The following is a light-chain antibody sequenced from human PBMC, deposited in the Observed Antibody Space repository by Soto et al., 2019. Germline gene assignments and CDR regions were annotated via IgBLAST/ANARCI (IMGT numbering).Light chain of an antibody. J-gene: IGLJ1*01. Sequence: QSVLTQPPSASGTPGQRVTISCSGASSNIGITTVQWYQQLPGTAPKVLIYTDNERHSGVPDRFSGSKSGTSASLAINGLQFGDEADYYCGAWDESVNGYVFGTGTKLTVL. CDR1: SSNIGITT. CDR2: TDN. V-gene: IGLV1-44*01. CDR3: GAWDESVNGYV.